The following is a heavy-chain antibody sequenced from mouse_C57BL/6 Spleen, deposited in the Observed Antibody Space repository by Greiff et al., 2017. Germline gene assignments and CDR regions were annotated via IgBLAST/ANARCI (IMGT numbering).Heavy chain of an antibody. CDR2: IDPSDSYT. D-gene: IGHD3-2*02. CDR3: ARSLTAQAPFAY. V-gene: IGHV1-50*01. J-gene: IGHJ3*01. CDR1: GYTFTSYW. Sequence: VQLQQPGAELVKPGASVKLSCKASGYTFTSYWMQWVKQRPGQGLEWIGEIDPSDSYTNYNQKFKGKATLTVDTSSSTAYMQRSSLTSEDSAVYYCARSLTAQAPFAYWGQGTLVTVSA.